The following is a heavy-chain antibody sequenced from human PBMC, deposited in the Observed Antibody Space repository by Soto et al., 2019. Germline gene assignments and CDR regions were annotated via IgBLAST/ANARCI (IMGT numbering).Heavy chain of an antibody. CDR3: ARGPWSGRTNYYYYGMDV. Sequence: KSSETLSLTCAVSGASISSGGYSWSWIRQPPGKGLEWIGYIYHSGSTYYNPSLKSRVTISVDRSKNQFSLKLSSVTAADTAVYYCARGPWSGRTNYYYYGMDVWGQGTTVTVSS. V-gene: IGHV4-30-2*01. D-gene: IGHD3-3*01. CDR2: IYHSGST. CDR1: GASISSGGYS. J-gene: IGHJ6*02.